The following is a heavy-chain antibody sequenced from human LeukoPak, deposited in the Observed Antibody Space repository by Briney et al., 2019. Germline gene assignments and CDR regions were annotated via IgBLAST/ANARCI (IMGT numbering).Heavy chain of an antibody. V-gene: IGHV3-23*01. J-gene: IGHJ4*02. D-gene: IGHD1-26*01. Sequence: GGSLRLSCAASGFTFSSYAMSWVRQAPGKGLEWVSVMSGSGHATYYADSVMGRFTISRDNSKNTLYLQMNSLKTEDTAVYFCTTDMWATGYWGQGTLVTVSS. CDR2: MSGSGHAT. CDR3: TTDMWATGY. CDR1: GFTFSSYA.